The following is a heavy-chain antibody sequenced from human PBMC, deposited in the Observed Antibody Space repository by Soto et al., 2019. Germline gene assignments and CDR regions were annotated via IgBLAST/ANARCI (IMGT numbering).Heavy chain of an antibody. CDR3: ARESGDRAYYYYGMDV. Sequence: PXGSLRLSCAAAGFTLSSYAMHWVRQAPGKGLEWVAVISYDGSNKYYADSVKGRFTISRDNSKNTLYLQMNSLGAEDTAVYYCARESGDRAYYYYGMDVWGQGPTVTVSS. CDR1: GFTLSSYA. CDR2: ISYDGSNK. J-gene: IGHJ6*02. D-gene: IGHD1-26*01. V-gene: IGHV3-30-3*01.